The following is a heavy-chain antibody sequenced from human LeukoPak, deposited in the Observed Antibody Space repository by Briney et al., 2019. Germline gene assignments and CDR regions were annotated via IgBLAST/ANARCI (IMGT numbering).Heavy chain of an antibody. Sequence: SETLSLTCAVYGGSFSGYYWSWIRQPPGKGLEWIGEINHSGSTNYNPSLKSRVTISVDTSKNQFSLKLSSVTAADTAAYYCASSTIAARDDAFDIWGQGTMVTVSS. J-gene: IGHJ3*02. D-gene: IGHD6-6*01. V-gene: IGHV4-34*01. CDR3: ASSTIAARDDAFDI. CDR1: GGSFSGYY. CDR2: INHSGST.